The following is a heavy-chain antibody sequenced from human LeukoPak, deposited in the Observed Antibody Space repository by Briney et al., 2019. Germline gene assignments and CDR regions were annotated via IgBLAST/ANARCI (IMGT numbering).Heavy chain of an antibody. V-gene: IGHV3-9*01. CDR2: ISWNSGNI. D-gene: IGHD5-18*01. Sequence: PGGSLRLSCAASGFIFDDYAMHWARQAPGKGLEWVSGISWNSGNIGYADSVKGRFTISRDNAKNSLYLQMNSLRVEDTALYYCAKDSGYSYGYVDYWGQGTLVTVSS. J-gene: IGHJ4*02. CDR1: GFIFDDYA. CDR3: AKDSGYSYGYVDY.